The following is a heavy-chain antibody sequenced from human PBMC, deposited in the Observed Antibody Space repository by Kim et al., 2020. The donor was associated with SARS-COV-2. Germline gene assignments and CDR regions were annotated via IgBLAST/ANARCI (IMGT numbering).Heavy chain of an antibody. Sequence: SETLSLTCTVSGGSLNSYYWSWIRQPARKGLEWIGRIYSSGSTNYNPSLNSRVTMSLDTSKNQFSLKLTSVTAADTAVYYCARGEKLFVYWGQGTLVTVS. J-gene: IGHJ4*02. CDR1: GGSLNSYY. CDR3: ARGEKLFVY. V-gene: IGHV4-4*07. CDR2: IYSSGST.